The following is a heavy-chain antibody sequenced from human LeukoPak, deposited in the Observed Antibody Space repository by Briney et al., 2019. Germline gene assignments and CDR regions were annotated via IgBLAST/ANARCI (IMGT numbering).Heavy chain of an antibody. CDR3: ARDWFHAIDY. CDR1: GFKFDDYG. D-gene: IGHD2/OR15-2a*01. Sequence: GGSLRLSCGASGFKFDDYGMNWVRQAPGKGLEWVSGINWNGGSTGYADSVKGRFTISRDNAKNSLYLQMNSLRAEDTAVYYCARDWFHAIDYWGQGTLVTVSS. V-gene: IGHV3-20*04. J-gene: IGHJ4*02. CDR2: INWNGGST.